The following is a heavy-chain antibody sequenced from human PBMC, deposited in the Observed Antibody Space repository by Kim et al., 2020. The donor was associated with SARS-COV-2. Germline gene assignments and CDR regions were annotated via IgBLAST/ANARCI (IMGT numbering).Heavy chain of an antibody. CDR3: ARDRCTNGVCSDAFDV. D-gene: IGHD2-8*01. CDR1: GCTFTNHD. Sequence: ASVKVSCKTSGCTFTNHDINWVRQAAGQGLEYMGWMNPNTGKADYAQKFQGRLTMTRDTSISTAYMELSGLTSEDTAIYYCARDRCTNGVCSDAFDVWGQGTVITVSS. J-gene: IGHJ3*01. V-gene: IGHV1-8*01. CDR2: MNPNTGKA.